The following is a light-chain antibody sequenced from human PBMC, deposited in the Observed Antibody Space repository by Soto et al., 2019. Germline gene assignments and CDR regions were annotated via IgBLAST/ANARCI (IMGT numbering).Light chain of an antibody. CDR3: QSYDSGLGGVL. Sequence: QSVLTQPASVSAAPGQRVTISCTGSSSNIGAGYDVHWYQQLAGSAPKLLIYDNTNRPSGVPDRFSASRSGASASLAINRLQADDEADYYCQSYDSGLGGVLFGGGTKLIVL. CDR2: DNT. J-gene: IGLJ3*02. CDR1: SSNIGAGYD. V-gene: IGLV1-40*01.